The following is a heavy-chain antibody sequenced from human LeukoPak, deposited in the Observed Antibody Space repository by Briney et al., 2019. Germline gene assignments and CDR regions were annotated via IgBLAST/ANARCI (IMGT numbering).Heavy chain of an antibody. CDR1: GYTFTSYD. Sequence: ASVKVSCKTSGYTFTSYDISWVRQAPGQGLEWMGWISIYNDKTNYAQKVQGRVTMTTDTSTNTAYMELSSLRSEDTAVYYCARDSGGNYDYGGNSGGYFDYWGQGTLVTVSS. J-gene: IGHJ4*02. CDR3: ARDSGGNYDYGGNSGGYFDY. CDR2: ISIYNDKT. V-gene: IGHV1-18*01. D-gene: IGHD4-23*01.